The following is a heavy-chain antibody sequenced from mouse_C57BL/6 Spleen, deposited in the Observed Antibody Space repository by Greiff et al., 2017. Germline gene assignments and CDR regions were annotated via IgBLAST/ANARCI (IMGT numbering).Heavy chain of an antibody. Sequence: VQLKESGPGLVQPSQSLSITCTVSGFSLTSYGVHWVRQSPGKGLEWLGVIWSGGGTDYNAAFISRLSISKDKSTNQVFLKMNSLQADNTAIYYCARNRRDYRTSYAMDYWGQGTSVTVSS. CDR1: GFSLTSYG. CDR2: IWSGGGT. V-gene: IGHV2-2*01. D-gene: IGHD2-13*01. CDR3: ARNRRDYRTSYAMDY. J-gene: IGHJ4*01.